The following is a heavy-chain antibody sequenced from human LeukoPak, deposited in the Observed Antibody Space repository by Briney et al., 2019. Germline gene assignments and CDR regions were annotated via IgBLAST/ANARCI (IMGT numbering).Heavy chain of an antibody. CDR2: IIPIFGTA. CDR3: ARGPYDYVWGSYRLFDY. V-gene: IGHV1-69*05. Sequence: SVRVSCKASGGTFSSYAISWVRQAPGQGLEWMGGIIPIFGTANYAQKFQGRVTITTDESTSTAYMELSSLRSEDTAVYYCARGPYDYVWGSYRLFDYWGQGTLVTVSS. D-gene: IGHD3-16*02. J-gene: IGHJ4*02. CDR1: GGTFSSYA.